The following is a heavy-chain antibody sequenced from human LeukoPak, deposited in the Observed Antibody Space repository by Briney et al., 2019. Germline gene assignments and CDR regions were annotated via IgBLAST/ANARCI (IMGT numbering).Heavy chain of an antibody. CDR2: IYYSGST. CDR3: ARELTYADY. CDR1: GGSISSSGYY. D-gene: IGHD1-26*01. V-gene: IGHV4-39*01. Sequence: PSETLSLTCTVSGGSISSSGYYWGWIRQPPGKGLEWIGSIYYSGSTYYNPSLTSRVTISVDTSKNQFSLRLSSVTAADTAVYYCARELTYADYWGQGTLVTVSS. J-gene: IGHJ4*02.